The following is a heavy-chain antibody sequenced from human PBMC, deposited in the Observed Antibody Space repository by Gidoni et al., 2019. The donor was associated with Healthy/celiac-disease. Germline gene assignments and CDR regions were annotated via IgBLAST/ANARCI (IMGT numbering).Heavy chain of an antibody. CDR2: IYYSGST. J-gene: IGHJ4*02. CDR1: GGSLSSSSYY. D-gene: IGHD3-10*01. V-gene: IGHV4-39*01. Sequence: QLRLQESGPGLVKPSETLSLTCTVPGGSLSSSSYYWGWIRQPPGKGLEWIGSIYYSGSTYYNPSLKSRVTISVDTSKNQFSLKLSSVTAADTAVYYCSPGDGAYWGQGTLVTVLL. CDR3: SPGDGAY.